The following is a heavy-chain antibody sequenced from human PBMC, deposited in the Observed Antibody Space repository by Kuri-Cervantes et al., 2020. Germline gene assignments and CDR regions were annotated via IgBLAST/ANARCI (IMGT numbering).Heavy chain of an antibody. CDR1: GGSVSSGSYY. J-gene: IGHJ6*03. D-gene: IGHD2-15*01. CDR2: VYYSGST. Sequence: SETLSLTCTVSGGSVSSGSYYWSWIRQPPGKGLEWIGYVYYSGSTNYNPSLKSRVTISVDKSKNQFSLKLSSVTAADTAVYYCASLYCSAPGIRYCYYYYYMDVWGKGTTVTVSS. CDR3: ASLYCSAPGIRYCYYYYYMDV. V-gene: IGHV4-61*01.